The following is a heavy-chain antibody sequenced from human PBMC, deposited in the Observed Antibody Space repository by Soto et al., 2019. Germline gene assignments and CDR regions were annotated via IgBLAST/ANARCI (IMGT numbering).Heavy chain of an antibody. Sequence: QVQLVESGGGVVQPGRSLRLSCEASGFTFSNYGMHWVRQAPGKGLEWVAVIWNDGSSRYYADSVKGRFTVSRDNSKNTLFLQMNNVRDEDTAVYYCARPDLVAAIGAASDYWGQGTLVTVSS. J-gene: IGHJ4*02. CDR3: ARPDLVAAIGAASDY. CDR2: IWNDGSSR. D-gene: IGHD5-12*01. CDR1: GFTFSNYG. V-gene: IGHV3-33*01.